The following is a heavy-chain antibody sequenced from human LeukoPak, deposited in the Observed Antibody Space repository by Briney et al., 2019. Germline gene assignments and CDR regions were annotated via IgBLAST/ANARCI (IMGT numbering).Heavy chain of an antibody. V-gene: IGHV3-48*04. CDR3: AELGITMIGGV. Sequence: PGGSLRLSCAASGFTFSSYWMHWVRQAPGKGLEWVSYISSSGSTIYYADSVKGRFTISRDNAKNSLYLQMNSLSAEDTAVYYCAELGITMIGGVWGKGTTVTITS. D-gene: IGHD3-10*02. CDR1: GFTFSSYW. CDR2: ISSSGSTI. J-gene: IGHJ6*04.